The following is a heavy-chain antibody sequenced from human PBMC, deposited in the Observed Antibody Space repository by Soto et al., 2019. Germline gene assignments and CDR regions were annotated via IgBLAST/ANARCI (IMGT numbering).Heavy chain of an antibody. CDR3: ARGFPPSSDDY. V-gene: IGHV4-4*02. CDR1: GGSVSSNHW. Sequence: QVQLQESGPGLVKPSGTLSLTCAVSGGSVSSNHWWSWVRQPPGKGLEWIGQIYHTGSTSYNPSLKSRGSTSIDMSKNQFSLRLNSVTAADTAVYYCARGFPPSSDDYWGQGTLVTVSS. J-gene: IGHJ4*02. CDR2: IYHTGST.